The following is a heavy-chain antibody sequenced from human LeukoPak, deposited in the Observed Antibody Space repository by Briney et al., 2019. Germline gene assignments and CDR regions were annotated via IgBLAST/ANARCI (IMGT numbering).Heavy chain of an antibody. D-gene: IGHD5-12*01. J-gene: IGHJ4*02. CDR3: ARGRHPGPTWISEY. CDR2: VNPNSGGT. Sequence: ASVKVSCKASGYTFTGCYMHWVRQAPGQGLEWMGWVNPNSGGTNYAQKFQGRVTMTRDTSISTAYMELSRLRSDDTAVYYCARGRHPGPTWISEYWGQGTLVTVSS. V-gene: IGHV1-2*02. CDR1: GYTFTGCY.